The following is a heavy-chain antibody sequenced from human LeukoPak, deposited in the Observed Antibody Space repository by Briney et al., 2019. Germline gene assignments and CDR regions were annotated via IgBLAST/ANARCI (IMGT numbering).Heavy chain of an antibody. D-gene: IGHD3-3*01. J-gene: IGHJ6*03. CDR1: GFTFSSYS. Sequence: PGGSLRLSCAASGFTFSSYSMNWVRQAPGKGLEWVSSISSSSSYIYYADSVKGRFTISRDNAKNSLYLQMNSLRAEDTAVYYCAREKGEITIFGVVIPQTPSYYMDVWGKGITVTVSS. CDR3: AREKGEITIFGVVIPQTPSYYMDV. CDR2: ISSSSSYI. V-gene: IGHV3-21*01.